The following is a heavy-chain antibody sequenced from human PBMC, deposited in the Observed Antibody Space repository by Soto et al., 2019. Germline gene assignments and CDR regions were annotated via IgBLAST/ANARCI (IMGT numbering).Heavy chain of an antibody. CDR3: ARGPLRVAAAGSYGMDV. CDR1: GFTFSSYA. D-gene: IGHD6-13*01. CDR2: ISYDGSNK. J-gene: IGHJ6*02. Sequence: QVQLVESGGGVVQPGRSLRLYCAASGFTFSSYAMHWVRQAPGKGLEWVAVISYDGSNKYYADSVKGRFTISRDNSKNTLYLQMNSLRAEDTAVYYCARGPLRVAAAGSYGMDVWGQGTTVTVSS. V-gene: IGHV3-30-3*01.